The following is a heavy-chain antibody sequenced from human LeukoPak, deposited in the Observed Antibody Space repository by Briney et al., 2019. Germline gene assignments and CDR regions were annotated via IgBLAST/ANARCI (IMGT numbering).Heavy chain of an antibody. CDR3: ARTPSDDSSGYYELYFDY. V-gene: IGHV4-30-2*01. CDR1: GGSISSGGYS. D-gene: IGHD3-22*01. J-gene: IGHJ4*02. CDR2: IYHSGST. Sequence: PSQTLSLTCAVSGGSISSGGYSWSWIRQPPGKGLEWIGYIYHSGSTHYNPSLKSRVTISVDRSKNQFSLKLSSVTAADTAVYYCARTPSDDSSGYYELYFDYWGQGTLVTVSS.